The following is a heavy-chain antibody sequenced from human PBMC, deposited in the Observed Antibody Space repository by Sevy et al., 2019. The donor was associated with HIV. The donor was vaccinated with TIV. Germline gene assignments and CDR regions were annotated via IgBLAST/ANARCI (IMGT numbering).Heavy chain of an antibody. D-gene: IGHD3-10*01. CDR3: ARVFTMVRGVLQRGYDY. Sequence: ASVKVSCKASGYTFTSYGISWVRQAPGQGLEWMGWISAYNGNTNYAQKLQGRVTMTTDTSTSTAYMELRGLRSDDTAVYYCARVFTMVRGVLQRGYDYWGQGTLVTVSS. J-gene: IGHJ4*02. V-gene: IGHV1-18*04. CDR2: ISAYNGNT. CDR1: GYTFTSYG.